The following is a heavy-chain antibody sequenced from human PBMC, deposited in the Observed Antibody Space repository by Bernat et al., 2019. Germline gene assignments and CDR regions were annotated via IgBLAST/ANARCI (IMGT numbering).Heavy chain of an antibody. J-gene: IGHJ4*02. V-gene: IGHV3-30-3*01. CDR2: ISYDGSNK. Sequence: QVQLVESGGGVVQPGRSLRLSCAASGFTFSSYAMHWVRQAPGKGLEWVAVISYDGSNKYYADSVKGRFTISRDNSKNTLYPQMNSLRAEDTAVYYCARDLSGLDEGDPFDYWGQGTLVTVSS. CDR1: GFTFSSYA. D-gene: IGHD2-15*01. CDR3: ARDLSGLDEGDPFDY.